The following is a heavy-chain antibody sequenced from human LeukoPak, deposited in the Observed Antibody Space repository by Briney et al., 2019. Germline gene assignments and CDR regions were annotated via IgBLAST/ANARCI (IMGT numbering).Heavy chain of an antibody. CDR3: TTVGSRWYVYWFDP. J-gene: IGHJ5*02. D-gene: IGHD6-13*01. CDR2: IKSRTDGGTT. Sequence: GGSLRLSCAASGFTFSHAWMSWVRQAPGKGLERVGHIKSRTDGGTTDYAAPVKGRFTISRDDSKNTLYLQMNNLQSEDTAVYYCTTVGSRWYVYWFDPWGQGTLVTVSS. CDR1: GFTFSHAW. V-gene: IGHV3-15*01.